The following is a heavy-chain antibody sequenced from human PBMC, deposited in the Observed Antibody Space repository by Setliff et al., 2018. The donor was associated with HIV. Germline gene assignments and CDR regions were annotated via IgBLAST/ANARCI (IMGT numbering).Heavy chain of an antibody. CDR1: GDTFRSHA. J-gene: IGHJ3*02. CDR3: ASGRGIYGSGALEAYDI. D-gene: IGHD3-10*01. V-gene: IGHV1-69*13. Sequence: RASVKVSCKASGDTFRSHAFSWVRQAPGQGLEWMGGIIPMYEITNYAQKFQGRVTITADESTTTAYMELRTLRSDDTAVYFCASGRGIYGSGALEAYDIWGQGTMVTVSS. CDR2: IIPMYEIT.